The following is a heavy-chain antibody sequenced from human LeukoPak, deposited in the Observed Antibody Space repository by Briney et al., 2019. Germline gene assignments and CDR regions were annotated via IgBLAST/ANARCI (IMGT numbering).Heavy chain of an antibody. CDR1: GFTFSNYS. Sequence: GGSLRLSCAASGFTFSNYSMNWVRRAPGKGLEWVSSISSSSSYIYYADSVKGRFTISRDNAKNSLYLQMNSLRAEDTAVYYCARTMGSSTDYWGQGTLVTVSS. D-gene: IGHD6-13*01. V-gene: IGHV3-21*01. J-gene: IGHJ4*02. CDR2: ISSSSSYI. CDR3: ARTMGSSTDY.